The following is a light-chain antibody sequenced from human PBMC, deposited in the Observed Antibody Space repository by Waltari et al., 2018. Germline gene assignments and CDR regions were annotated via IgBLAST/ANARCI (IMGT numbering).Light chain of an antibody. J-gene: IGLJ2*01. CDR3: QVWDRNKEF. V-gene: IGLV3-9*01. Sequence: LTQPRSVSVALGQTARLTCAGDNIGAKNLHWYHKKPGQAPLLVIYRDNNRPSGIPERFSGSNSGNTATLTISRAQAGDEADYYCQVWDRNKEFFGGGTKLTVL. CDR2: RDN. CDR1: NIGAKN.